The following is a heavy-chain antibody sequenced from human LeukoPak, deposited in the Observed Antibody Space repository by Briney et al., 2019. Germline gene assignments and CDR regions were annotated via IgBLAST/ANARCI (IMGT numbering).Heavy chain of an antibody. J-gene: IGHJ4*02. V-gene: IGHV3-21*01. D-gene: IGHD3-10*01. CDR2: ISSSSSYI. CDR3: ATNGGGYFDY. Sequence: GGSLRLSCAASGFTFSSYSMNWVRQAPGKGLEWVSSISSSSSYIYYADSVKDRFTISRDNAKNSLYLQMNSLRAEDTAVYYCATNGGGYFDYWGQGTLVTVSS. CDR1: GFTFSSYS.